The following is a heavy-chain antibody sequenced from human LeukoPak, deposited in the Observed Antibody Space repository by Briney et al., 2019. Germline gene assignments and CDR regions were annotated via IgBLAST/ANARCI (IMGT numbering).Heavy chain of an antibody. CDR1: GFTFSNYW. J-gene: IGHJ4*02. CDR3: ARDNWYFDY. V-gene: IGHV3-74*01. CDR2: IKGGGSYT. D-gene: IGHD1-20*01. Sequence: TGGSLRLSCVASGFTFSNYWMHWVRQAPGKGLVWVARIKGGGSYTSYADSVRGRFTISRDNAKNTLYLQMNSLRAEDTAVYYCARDNWYFDYWGQGTLVTVSS.